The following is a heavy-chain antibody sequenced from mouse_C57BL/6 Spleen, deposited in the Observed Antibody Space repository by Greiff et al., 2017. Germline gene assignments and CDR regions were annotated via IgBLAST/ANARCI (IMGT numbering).Heavy chain of an antibody. V-gene: IGHV1-82*01. D-gene: IGHD1-1*01. CDR3: ARGITKDYAMDY. J-gene: IGHJ4*01. CDR1: GYAFSSSW. Sequence: QVQLKQSGPELVKPGASVKISCKASGYAFSSSWMNWVKQRPGKGLEWIGRIYPGDGDTNYNGKFKGKATLTADKSSSTAYMQLSSLTSEDSAVYFCARGITKDYAMDYWGQGTSVTVSS. CDR2: IYPGDGDT.